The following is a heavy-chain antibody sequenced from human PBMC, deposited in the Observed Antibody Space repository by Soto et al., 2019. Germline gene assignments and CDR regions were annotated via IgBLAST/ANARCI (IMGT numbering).Heavy chain of an antibody. CDR2: ISGHDGNT. J-gene: IGHJ4*02. CDR1: GYIFTSYG. CDR3: ARGVRYYGSVTQGFDY. D-gene: IGHD3-10*01. Sequence: QVQLVQSGAEVKRPGASVKVSCKASGYIFTSYGISWVRQAPGQGPKWMGWISGHDGNTNYAQKMQSRVTMTTYTSTTTAYMELRSLSFGDTAVYFWARGVRYYGSVTQGFDYWGQVTLVTVSS. V-gene: IGHV1-18*01.